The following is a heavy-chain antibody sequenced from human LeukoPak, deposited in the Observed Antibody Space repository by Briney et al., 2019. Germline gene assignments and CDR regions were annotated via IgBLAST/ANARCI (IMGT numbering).Heavy chain of an antibody. CDR2: IYYSGST. Sequence: SETLSLTCTVSGGSISSSSYYWGWIRQPPGKGLEWIGSIYYSGSTYYNPSLKSRVTISVDTSKNQFSLKLSSVTAADTAVYYCARDYPSDAFDIWGQGTMVTVSS. J-gene: IGHJ3*02. CDR1: GGSISSSSYY. CDR3: ARDYPSDAFDI. V-gene: IGHV4-39*07.